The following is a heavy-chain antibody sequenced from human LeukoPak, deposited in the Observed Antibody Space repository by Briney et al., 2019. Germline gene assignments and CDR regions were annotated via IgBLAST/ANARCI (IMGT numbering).Heavy chain of an antibody. J-gene: IGHJ4*02. D-gene: IGHD1-26*01. CDR1: GGSFSGYY. Sequence: SETLSLTCAVYGGSFSGYYWSWIRQPPGKGLEWIGEINHSGSTNYNPSLKSRVTISVDTSKNQFSLKLSSVTAADTAVYYCARGQRGSYARGLDYWGQGTLVTVSS. CDR2: INHSGST. CDR3: ARGQRGSYARGLDY. V-gene: IGHV4-34*01.